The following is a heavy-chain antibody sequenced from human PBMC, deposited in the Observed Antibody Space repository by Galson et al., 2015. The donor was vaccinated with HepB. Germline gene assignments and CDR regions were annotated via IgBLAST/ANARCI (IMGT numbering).Heavy chain of an antibody. D-gene: IGHD4-23*01. Sequence: QSGAEVKKPGESLRISCKGSGYSFTSYWISWVRQMPGKGLEWMGRIDPSDSYTNYSPSFQGHVTISADKSISTAYLQWSSLKASDTAMYYCARLQRLGGNSGVPYWYYYYGMDVWGQGTTVTVSS. CDR1: GYSFTSYW. V-gene: IGHV5-10-1*01. J-gene: IGHJ6*02. CDR2: IDPSDSYT. CDR3: ARLQRLGGNSGVPYWYYYYGMDV.